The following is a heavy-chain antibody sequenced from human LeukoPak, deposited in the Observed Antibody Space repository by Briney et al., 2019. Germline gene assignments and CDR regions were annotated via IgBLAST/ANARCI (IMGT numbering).Heavy chain of an antibody. D-gene: IGHD6-19*01. CDR3: ARDGAVAGFTSDY. V-gene: IGHV3-11*01. CDR2: ISSSGSTI. CDR1: GFTFSDYY. J-gene: IGHJ4*02. Sequence: GGSLRLSCVPSGFTFSDYYMRWIRQAPGKGLEGVSYISSSGSTIYYADSVKGRFTISRDNAKNSLYLQMNSLRAEDTAVYYCARDGAVAGFTSDYWGQGTLVTVSS.